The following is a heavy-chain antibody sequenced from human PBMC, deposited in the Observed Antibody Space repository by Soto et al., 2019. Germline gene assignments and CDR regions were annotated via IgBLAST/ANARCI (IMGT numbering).Heavy chain of an antibody. CDR2: IFYTGST. CDR1: GGSISTDY. J-gene: IGHJ4*02. CDR3: ARVGANGPFDY. Sequence: SETLSLTCTVSGGSISTDYWSWLRQPPGKGLEWIGHIFYTGSTNYNPSLKSRVTISLDMSKSQFSLKLTSVTAADTAVYYCARVGANGPFDYWGQGTRVTVSS. D-gene: IGHD3-10*01. V-gene: IGHV4-59*01.